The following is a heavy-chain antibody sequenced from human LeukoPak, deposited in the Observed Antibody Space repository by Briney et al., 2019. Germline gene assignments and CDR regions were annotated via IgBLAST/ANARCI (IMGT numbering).Heavy chain of an antibody. CDR3: VRDVSQRRHFDY. Sequence: SETLSLTCTVSGGSISSYYWSWIRQPPGKGLEWIGYIYYSGSTYYNPSLKSRVTISVDTSKNQFSLKLSSVTAADTAVYYCVRDVSQRRHFDYWGQGTLVTVSS. D-gene: IGHD1-1*01. V-gene: IGHV4-59*12. CDR2: IYYSGST. CDR1: GGSISSYY. J-gene: IGHJ4*02.